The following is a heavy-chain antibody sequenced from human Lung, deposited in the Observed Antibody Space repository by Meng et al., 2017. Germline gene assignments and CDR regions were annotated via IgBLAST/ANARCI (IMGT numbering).Heavy chain of an antibody. J-gene: IGHJ5*01. CDR2: TYYRSKWYS. Sequence: QVPLWQSGPGPLTPPHITSPTCSISGDSVSSNRAACDWSRQSPSRGLEWLGRTYYRSKWYSDYATSVRSRITINADTSKNQFSLQLNSLTPEDTAVYYCTGVGHKNWFDSWGQGTLVTVSS. CDR1: GDSVSSNRAA. V-gene: IGHV6-1*01. D-gene: IGHD2-21*01. CDR3: TGVGHKNWFDS.